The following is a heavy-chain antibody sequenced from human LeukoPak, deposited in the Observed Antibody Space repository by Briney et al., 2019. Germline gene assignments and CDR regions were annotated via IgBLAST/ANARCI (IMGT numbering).Heavy chain of an antibody. CDR2: IIPIFGTA. CDR1: GGTFSSYA. J-gene: IGHJ6*02. V-gene: IGHV1-69*13. Sequence: GASVKVSCKASGGTFSSYAISWVRQAPGQGLEWMGGIIPIFGTANYAQKFQGRVTTTADESTSTAYMELSSLRSEDTAVYYCARDHVVVPAAVESEEYYYYGMDVWGQGTTVTVSS. CDR3: ARDHVVVPAAVESEEYYYYGMDV. D-gene: IGHD2-2*01.